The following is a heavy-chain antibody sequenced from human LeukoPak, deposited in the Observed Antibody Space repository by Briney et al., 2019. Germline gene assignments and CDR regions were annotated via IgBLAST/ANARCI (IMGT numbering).Heavy chain of an antibody. J-gene: IGHJ3*02. CDR1: EFSVGSNY. CDR2: IYSGGST. CDR3: AANTPLDAFDI. V-gene: IGHV3-66*01. Sequence: GGSLRLSCAASEFSVGSNYMTWVRQAPGKGLEWVSLIYSGGSTYYADSVKGRFTISRDNSKNTLYLQMNSLRAEDTAVYYCAANTPLDAFDIWGQGTMVTVSS.